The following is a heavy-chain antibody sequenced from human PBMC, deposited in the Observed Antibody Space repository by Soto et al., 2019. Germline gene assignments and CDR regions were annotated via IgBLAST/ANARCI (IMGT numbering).Heavy chain of an antibody. V-gene: IGHV3-7*03. CDR2: IKQDGSEK. D-gene: IGHD2-2*02. J-gene: IGHJ2*01. CDR3: ARDPTGYCSSTSCYNVDWYFDL. Sequence: EVQLVESGGGLVQPGGSLRLSCAASGFTFSSYWMSWVRQAPGKGLEWVANIKQDGSEKYYVDSVKGRFTISRDNAKNSLYLQMNSLRAEDTAVYYCARDPTGYCSSTSCYNVDWYFDLWGRGTLVTVSS. CDR1: GFTFSSYW.